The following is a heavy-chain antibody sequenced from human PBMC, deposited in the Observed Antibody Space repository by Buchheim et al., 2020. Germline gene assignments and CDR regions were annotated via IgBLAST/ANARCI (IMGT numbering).Heavy chain of an antibody. CDR3: AREYRSGGSCYQGMYYYGMDV. D-gene: IGHD2-15*01. J-gene: IGHJ6*02. CDR2: IIPIFGTA. CDR1: GGTFSSYA. V-gene: IGHV1-69*01. Sequence: QVQLVQSGAEVKKPGSSVKVSCKASGGTFSSYAISWVRQAPGQGLEWMGGIIPIFGTANYAQKFQGRVTITADESTSTAYMELSSLRYEDTAVYFCAREYRSGGSCYQGMYYYGMDVWGQGTT.